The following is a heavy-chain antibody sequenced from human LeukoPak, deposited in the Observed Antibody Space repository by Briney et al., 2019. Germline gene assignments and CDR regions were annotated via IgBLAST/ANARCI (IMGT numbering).Heavy chain of an antibody. V-gene: IGHV4-61*01. D-gene: IGHD1-26*01. CDR3: ARDPSGNGGGGKYYFDY. CDR1: GGSVSSGSYY. J-gene: IGHJ4*02. Sequence: ASETLSLTCTVSGGSVSSGSYYWSWIRQPPGKGLEWIGYIYYSGSTNYNPSLKSRVTISVDTSKNQFSLKLSSVTAADTALYYCARDPSGNGGGGKYYFDYWGQGTLVTVSS. CDR2: IYYSGST.